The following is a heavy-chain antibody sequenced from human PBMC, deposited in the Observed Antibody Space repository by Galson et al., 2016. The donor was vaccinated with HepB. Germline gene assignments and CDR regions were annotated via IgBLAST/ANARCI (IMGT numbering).Heavy chain of an antibody. Sequence: CALSGDSVSGNTATWNWIRQSPSRGLEWLGRTAYRSQWLYVYAPSLKGRITIKPDTSTNQFSLHLTSVTPEDTAIYYCARPAYVKEWLDPWGQGTPVTVSS. D-gene: IGHD3-16*01. J-gene: IGHJ5*02. CDR3: ARPAYVKEWLDP. CDR2: TAYRSQWLY. CDR1: GDSVSGNTAT. V-gene: IGHV6-1*01.